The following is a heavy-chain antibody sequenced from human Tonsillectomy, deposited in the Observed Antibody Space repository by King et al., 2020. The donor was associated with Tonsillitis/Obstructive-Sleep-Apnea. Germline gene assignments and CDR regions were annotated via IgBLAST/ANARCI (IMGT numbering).Heavy chain of an antibody. D-gene: IGHD5-18*01. Sequence: QLVQSGGGVVQPGRSLRLSCAASGFVFSNYGMHWVRQAPGKGLEWVAIISYDGSNKYYADSVKGRFTTSRDNFKHTLYLQMSSMRIEDTAVYYCAKGKFYAHTTMVAWGQGTLVTVSS. CDR2: ISYDGSNK. CDR1: GFVFSNYG. V-gene: IGHV3-30*18. CDR3: AKGKFYAHTTMVA. J-gene: IGHJ5*02.